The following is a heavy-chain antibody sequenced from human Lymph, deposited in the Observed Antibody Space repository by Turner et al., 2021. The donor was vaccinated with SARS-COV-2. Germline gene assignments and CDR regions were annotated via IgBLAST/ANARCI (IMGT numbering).Heavy chain of an antibody. V-gene: IGHV3-43*02. D-gene: IGHD2-15*01. CDR2: ISGDGGGT. Sequence: GESGGGVVQPGGSLRLSCAASGFTFDDYAMHWVRQAPGKGLEWVSLISGDGGGTYYADSVKGRFTISRDNSKNSLSLQMNSLRAEDTVLYYCAKDPGYCSGGSCYSRTYFDFWGQGTLVTVSA. J-gene: IGHJ4*02. CDR3: AKDPGYCSGGSCYSRTYFDF. CDR1: GFTFDDYA.